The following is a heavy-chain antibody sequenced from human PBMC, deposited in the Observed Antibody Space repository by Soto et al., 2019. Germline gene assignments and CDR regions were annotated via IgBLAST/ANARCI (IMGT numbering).Heavy chain of an antibody. V-gene: IGHV4-39*02. Sequence: GPGASSETLSLTCSVSGGSIAYNSYYWGWIRQPPGKGLEWVGGIFYTGTTYYSPSLKDRVSISVDTSKNSFSLKLTSVTAADTAVYFCARLVVVAPVANVWGQGALVTVSS. J-gene: IGHJ4*02. CDR3: ARLVVVAPVANV. D-gene: IGHD2-21*01. CDR1: GGSIAYNSYY. CDR2: IFYTGTT.